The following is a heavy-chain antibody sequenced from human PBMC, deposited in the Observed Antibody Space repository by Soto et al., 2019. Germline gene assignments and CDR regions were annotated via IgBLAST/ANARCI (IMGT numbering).Heavy chain of an antibody. J-gene: IGHJ4*02. CDR1: GYSFSTSG. CDR3: AREICTGGSCYRTFDY. D-gene: IGHD2-15*01. V-gene: IGHV1-18*01. CDR2: ISSYNVNT. Sequence: QVQLVQSGAEVKKPGASVKVSCKAAGYSFSTSGISWVRQAPGQGLEWVGWISSYNVNTNYAQKVQGRVTMTTDTSTSTAYRELRSLTSDDTAVYYCAREICTGGSCYRTFDYWGQGTLVTVSS.